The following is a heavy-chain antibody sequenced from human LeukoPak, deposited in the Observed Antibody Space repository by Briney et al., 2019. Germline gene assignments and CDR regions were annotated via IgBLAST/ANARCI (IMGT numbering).Heavy chain of an antibody. D-gene: IGHD1-26*01. CDR1: GFIFADHG. CDR3: ARGEWDLRD. CDR2: INWNGGST. Sequence: GGSLRLSCAASGFIFADHGMTWVRQVPGKGLEWVSGINWNGGSTGYVDSVKGQFTISRDNAKNVLFLEMNNLRAEDTAFYYCARGEWDLRDWGQGTLVIVSS. J-gene: IGHJ4*02. V-gene: IGHV3-20*04.